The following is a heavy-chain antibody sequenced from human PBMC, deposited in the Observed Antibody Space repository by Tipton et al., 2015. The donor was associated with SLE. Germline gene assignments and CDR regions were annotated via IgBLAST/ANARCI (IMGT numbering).Heavy chain of an antibody. D-gene: IGHD1-14*01. CDR3: AKDMPEGAFDI. Sequence: GSLRLSCAASGFTFSSYSMNWVRQAPGKGLEWVSYISSSSSTIYYADSVKGRFTISRDNSKNTLYLQMNSLRAEDTAVYYCAKDMPEGAFDIWGQGTMVTVSS. CDR2: ISSSSSTI. V-gene: IGHV3-48*01. CDR1: GFTFSSYS. J-gene: IGHJ3*02.